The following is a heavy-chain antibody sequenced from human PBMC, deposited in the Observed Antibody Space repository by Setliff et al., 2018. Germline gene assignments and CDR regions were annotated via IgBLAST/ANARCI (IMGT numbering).Heavy chain of an antibody. CDR2: IHPWGGSSEST. CDR1: GGPTIGYY. CDR3: ARGLHSGTYWGTRPLGLDY. Sequence: LTCAVSGGPTIGYYWTWIRQAPGKGLEWIGYIHPWGGSSESTNYSPSLKSRITISLDKSKRQFSLKLTSVTVADTAVYYCARGLHSGTYWGTRPLGLDYWGQGSLVTGSA. V-gene: IGHV4-59*08. D-gene: IGHD1-26*01. J-gene: IGHJ4*02.